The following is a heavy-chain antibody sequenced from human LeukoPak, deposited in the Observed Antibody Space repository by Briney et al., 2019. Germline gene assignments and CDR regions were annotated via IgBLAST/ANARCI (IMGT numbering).Heavy chain of an antibody. J-gene: IGHJ3*02. CDR2: IFYSGST. CDR3: ARVYGSGYDFRGAFDI. Sequence: SETLSLTCTVSGGSISTSNYYWGWLRQPPGKGLEWIGNIFYSGSTYYGPSLKSRLTISLDTSRNQFSLKLNSVTTADTAVYYCARVYGSGYDFRGAFDIWGQGTMVTVSS. V-gene: IGHV4-39*07. D-gene: IGHD5-12*01. CDR1: GGSISTSNYY.